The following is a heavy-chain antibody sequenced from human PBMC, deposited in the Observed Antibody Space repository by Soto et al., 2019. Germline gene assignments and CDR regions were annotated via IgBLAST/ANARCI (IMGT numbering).Heavy chain of an antibody. CDR3: ARGPQLLVVSWLSLTRKYGMDV. V-gene: IGHV4-34*01. D-gene: IGHD2-2*01. Sequence: SETLSLTCAVYGGSFSGYYWSWIRQPPGKGLEWIGEINHSGSTNYNPSLKSRVTISVDTSKNQFSLRLSSVTAADTAVYYCARGPQLLVVSWLSLTRKYGMDVWGQGTTVTVSS. J-gene: IGHJ6*02. CDR2: INHSGST. CDR1: GGSFSGYY.